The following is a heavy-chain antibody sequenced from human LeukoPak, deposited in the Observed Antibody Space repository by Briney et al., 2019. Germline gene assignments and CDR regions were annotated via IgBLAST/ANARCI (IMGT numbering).Heavy chain of an antibody. Sequence: PGESLRLSCAASGFTFTTYWLGWVRQPPGTGLEWVANIKQDGTEKYYVDSVKGRFTISRDNAKNSLYLLMNTLRVEDTAIYYCVRVAPYYYGSESFFFFEHWGQGTPVTASS. J-gene: IGHJ4*02. CDR1: GFTFTTYW. D-gene: IGHD3-10*01. V-gene: IGHV3-7*01. CDR2: IKQDGTEK. CDR3: VRVAPYYYGSESFFFFEH.